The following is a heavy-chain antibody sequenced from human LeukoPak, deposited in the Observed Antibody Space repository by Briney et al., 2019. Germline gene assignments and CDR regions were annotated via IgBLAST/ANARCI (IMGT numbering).Heavy chain of an antibody. CDR3: AKLLYYYDSSQPY. CDR2: ISYDGSDK. Sequence: GGSLRLSCAASGFTFSLYTMHWVRQAPGKGLEWVAVISYDGSDKYYADSVKGRFTISRDNSKNTLYLQMNSLRAEDTAVYYCAKLLYYYDSSQPYWGQGTLVTVSS. CDR1: GFTFSLYT. J-gene: IGHJ4*02. V-gene: IGHV3-30*04. D-gene: IGHD3-22*01.